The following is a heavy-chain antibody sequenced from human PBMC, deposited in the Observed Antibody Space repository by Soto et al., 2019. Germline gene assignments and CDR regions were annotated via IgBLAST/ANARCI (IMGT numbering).Heavy chain of an antibody. CDR1: GVSITPYY. V-gene: IGHV4-59*01. CDR2: VYHTGNT. Sequence: SETLSLTCTVSGVSITPYYWTWIRHPPGKGLEWIGYVYHTGNTYYNPSLKSRVTISLDTSKNQVSLRLKSVTAADTAVYYCAREQYNWKLWGQGTLVTVSS. CDR3: AREQYNWKL. J-gene: IGHJ4*02. D-gene: IGHD1-20*01.